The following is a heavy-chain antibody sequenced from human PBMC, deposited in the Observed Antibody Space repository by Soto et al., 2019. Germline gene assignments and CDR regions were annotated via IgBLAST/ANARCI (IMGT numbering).Heavy chain of an antibody. CDR3: ARDEGIHGFDS. Sequence: QVQLVQSGGEVKKPGASVKVSCKAFGYTFINYGISWVRQAPGQGLEWMGWVSGYNGNTNYAQKFRGRVTMTTDTSTSTAYMELRTLRSDDTAVYYCARDEGIHGFDSWGQGTLVAVSS. CDR1: GYTFINYG. V-gene: IGHV1-18*04. J-gene: IGHJ4*02. CDR2: VSGYNGNT.